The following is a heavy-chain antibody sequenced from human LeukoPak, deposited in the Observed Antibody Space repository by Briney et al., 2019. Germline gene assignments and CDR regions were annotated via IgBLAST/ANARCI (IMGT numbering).Heavy chain of an antibody. V-gene: IGHV1-3*01. CDR3: ARDPGASYSSGWYAGKPFDY. CDR2: INAGNGNT. D-gene: IGHD6-19*01. J-gene: IGHJ4*02. CDR1: GYTFTSYA. Sequence: GASVKVSCKASGYTFTSYAMHWVRQAPGQRLEWMGWINAGNGNTKYSQKFQGRVTITRDTSASTAYMELSSLRSEDTAAYYCARDPGASYSSGWYAGKPFDYWGQGTLVTVSS.